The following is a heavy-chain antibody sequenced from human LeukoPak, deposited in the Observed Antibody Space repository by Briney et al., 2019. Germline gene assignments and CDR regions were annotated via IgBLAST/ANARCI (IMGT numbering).Heavy chain of an antibody. J-gene: IGHJ3*02. Sequence: GALVKLSCKASGYTFTRSDMHCVRQAPRPRLEGMGWINPNSGGTNYAQQFQGRVTMTRDTSISTAYMELSRLRSDDTAVYYCARPLADLDAFDIWGQGTMVTVSS. CDR3: ARPLADLDAFDI. CDR2: INPNSGGT. CDR1: GYTFTRSD. D-gene: IGHD6-13*01. V-gene: IGHV1-2*02.